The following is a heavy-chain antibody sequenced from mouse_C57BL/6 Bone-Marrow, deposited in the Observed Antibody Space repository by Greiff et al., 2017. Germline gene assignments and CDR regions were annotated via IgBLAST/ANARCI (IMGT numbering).Heavy chain of an antibody. CDR3: ARRRKLGRGYAMDY. J-gene: IGHJ4*01. CDR2: INPSSGYT. Sequence: VQLQESGAELARPGASVKMSCKASGYTFTSYTMHWVKQRPGQGLEWIGYINPSSGYTKYNQKFKDKATLTADQSSSTSYMQLSSLTSEDSAVYYCARRRKLGRGYAMDYWGQGTSVTVSS. D-gene: IGHD4-1*01. CDR1: GYTFTSYT. V-gene: IGHV1-4*01.